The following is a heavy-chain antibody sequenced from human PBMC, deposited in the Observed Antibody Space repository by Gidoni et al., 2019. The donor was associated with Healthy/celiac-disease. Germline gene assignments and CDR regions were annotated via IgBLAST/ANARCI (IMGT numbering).Heavy chain of an antibody. J-gene: IGHJ4*02. D-gene: IGHD3-16*02. V-gene: IGHV3-23*01. CDR3: AKGALDYVWGSYRQIRGWFDY. CDR2: ISVSGCST. CDR1: GFNFSSDA. Sequence: EVQLLESGGGLVQPGGSLRLSCASSGFNFSSDAMSWVRKAPGKGMELVSAISVSGCSTYYADSVKGRFTISRDNSKNTLYLQMNTLRAEDTAVYYCAKGALDYVWGSYRQIRGWFDYWGQGTLVTVSS.